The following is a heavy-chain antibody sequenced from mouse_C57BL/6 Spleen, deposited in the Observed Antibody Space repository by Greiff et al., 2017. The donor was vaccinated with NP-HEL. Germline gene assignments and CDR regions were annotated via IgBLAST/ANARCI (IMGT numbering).Heavy chain of an antibody. CDR1: GFTFSDYY. CDR3: ARWRYAMDY. Sequence: EVKLVESEGGLVQPGSSMKLSCTASGFTFSDYYMAWVRQVPEKGLEWVANINYDGSSTYYLDSLKSRFIISRDDAKNILYLQMSSLKSEDTATYYCARWRYAMDYWGQGTSVTVSS. V-gene: IGHV5-16*01. J-gene: IGHJ4*01. CDR2: INYDGSST.